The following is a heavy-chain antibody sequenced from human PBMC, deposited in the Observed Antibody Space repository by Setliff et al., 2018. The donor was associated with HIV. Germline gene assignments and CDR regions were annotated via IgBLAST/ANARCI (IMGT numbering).Heavy chain of an antibody. CDR3: ARVAWYYSFWSGLGDAFDI. J-gene: IGHJ3*02. D-gene: IGHD3-3*01. CDR2: ISVYNSYT. Sequence: ASVKVSCKASGYTFTSYGISWVRQAPGHGLEWMGWISVYNSYTNYAQKLQGRVTMTTDTSTSTAYIDLRSLGSDDTAVYYCARVAWYYSFWSGLGDAFDIWGQGTMVTVSS. CDR1: GYTFTSYG. V-gene: IGHV1-18*01.